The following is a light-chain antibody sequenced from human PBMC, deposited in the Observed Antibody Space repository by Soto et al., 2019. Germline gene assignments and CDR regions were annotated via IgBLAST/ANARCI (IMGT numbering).Light chain of an antibody. CDR1: QSVSSTY. Sequence: EIVLTQSPGTLSLSPGERATLSCRASQSVSSTYLAWYQQKPGQAPRLLIYGASSRATGIPDRFSGGGSGTDFTLTISRVEPEDFAVYYCQQCGSSPWKFGQGTKVEIK. J-gene: IGKJ1*01. CDR2: GAS. CDR3: QQCGSSPWK. V-gene: IGKV3-20*01.